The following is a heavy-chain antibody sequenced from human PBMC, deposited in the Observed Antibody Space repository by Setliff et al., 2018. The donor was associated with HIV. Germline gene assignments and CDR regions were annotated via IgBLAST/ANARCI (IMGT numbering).Heavy chain of an antibody. D-gene: IGHD3-3*01. V-gene: IGHV1-2*02. Sequence: ASVKVSCKASGYTFTGYYMHWVRQAPGQGLEWMGWINPNSGGTNYAQKFQGRLTMTTDTSTSTAYMELRGLRSDDTAVYYCARANVPYSNFWSFSYSLPYYFDYWGQGTLVTVSS. CDR1: GYTFTGYY. CDR3: ARANVPYSNFWSFSYSLPYYFDY. CDR2: INPNSGGT. J-gene: IGHJ4*02.